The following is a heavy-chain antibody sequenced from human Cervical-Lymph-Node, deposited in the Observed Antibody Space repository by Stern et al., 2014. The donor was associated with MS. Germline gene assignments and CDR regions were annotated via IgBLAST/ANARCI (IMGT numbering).Heavy chain of an antibody. CDR3: ANPLPYAN. V-gene: IGHV1-46*03. D-gene: IGHD4-17*01. J-gene: IGHJ1*01. Sequence: VQLVQSGAEVKKPGASVKVSCQASGDTFARYPIHWLRQAPGQGLLWMGLVNPTDGRTTYDQTFKGRITLTRDTSTRAVYMELSSLRTEDTAMYFCANPLPYANWGQGTRVTVSS. CDR1: GDTFARYP. CDR2: VNPTDGRT.